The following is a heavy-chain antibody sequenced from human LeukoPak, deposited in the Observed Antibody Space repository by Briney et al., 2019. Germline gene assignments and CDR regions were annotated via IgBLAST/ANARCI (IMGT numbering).Heavy chain of an antibody. CDR3: ARGGRSTSCCDDAFDI. D-gene: IGHD2-2*01. CDR2: INPKSGGT. CDR1: GYTFTGYY. V-gene: IGHV1-2*02. J-gene: IGHJ3*02. Sequence: ASVKVSCKASGYTFTGYYVHWVRQAPGQGLEWMGWINPKSGGTNYAENFQGRVTMTRDTSISTAYIELSRLKSDDTAVYYCARGGRSTSCCDDAFDIWGQGTMVTVSS.